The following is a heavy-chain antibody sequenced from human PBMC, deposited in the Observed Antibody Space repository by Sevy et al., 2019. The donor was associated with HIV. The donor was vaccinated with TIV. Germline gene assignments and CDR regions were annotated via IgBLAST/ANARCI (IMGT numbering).Heavy chain of an antibody. CDR2: TSGSAAVT. Sequence: GGSLRLSCAASGFAFSTYAMSWVRQAPGKGLEWVSATSGSAAVTFSADSVKGQFTISRDNSKNTLYLQMNNLRAEDTAIYYCAKARYGSGWYVLDYWGQGTLVTVSS. J-gene: IGHJ4*02. D-gene: IGHD6-19*01. CDR3: AKARYGSGWYVLDY. V-gene: IGHV3-23*01. CDR1: GFAFSTYA.